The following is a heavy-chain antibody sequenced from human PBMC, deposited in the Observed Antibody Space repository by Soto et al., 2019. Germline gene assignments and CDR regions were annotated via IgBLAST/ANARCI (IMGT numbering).Heavy chain of an antibody. V-gene: IGHV4-59*01. J-gene: IGHJ6*02. CDR2: IYYSGST. CDR1: GGSISSYY. CDR3: ARDRAAMVRGDPDYYYYCGMDV. Sequence: SETLSLTCTVCGGSISSYYWSWIRQPPGKXLEWIGYIYYSGSTNYNPSLKSRVTISVDTSKNQFSLKLSSVTAADTAVYYCARDRAAMVRGDPDYYYYCGMDVWGQGTTVTVSS. D-gene: IGHD3-10*01.